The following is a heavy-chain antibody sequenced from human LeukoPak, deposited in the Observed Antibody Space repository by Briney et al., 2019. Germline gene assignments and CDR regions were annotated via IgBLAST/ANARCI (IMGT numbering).Heavy chain of an antibody. CDR3: ARDSLAAAFFDY. V-gene: IGHV3-7*01. J-gene: IGHJ4*02. CDR1: GFAFESFT. Sequence: GGSLRLSCAGSGFAFESFTMTWVRQAPGKGLEWVANIKEDGNEKYYVDSVRGRFTISRDNAKNSLYLQMNSLRADDTAVYYCARDSLAAAFFDYWGQGTLVTVSS. D-gene: IGHD6-13*01. CDR2: IKEDGNEK.